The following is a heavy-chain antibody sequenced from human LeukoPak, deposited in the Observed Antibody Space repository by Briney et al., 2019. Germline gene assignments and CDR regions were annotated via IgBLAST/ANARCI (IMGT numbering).Heavy chain of an antibody. D-gene: IGHD3-22*01. CDR1: GYTFTSYY. J-gene: IGHJ4*02. V-gene: IGHV1-46*01. CDR2: INPSGGST. Sequence: GASVKVSCTASGYTFTSYYMHWVRQAPGQGLEWMGIINPSGGSTSYAQKFQGRVTMTRDTSTSTVYMELSSLRSEDTAVYYRGVNYYDSSGYYQELEDYWGQGTLVTVSS. CDR3: GVNYYDSSGYYQELEDY.